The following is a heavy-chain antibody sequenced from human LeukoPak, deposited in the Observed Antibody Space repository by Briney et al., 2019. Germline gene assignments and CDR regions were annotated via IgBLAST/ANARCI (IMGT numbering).Heavy chain of an antibody. CDR1: GYIFTGYY. V-gene: IGHV1-2*02. D-gene: IGHD3-10*01. CDR3: AREPYGSGSYPNAFDI. J-gene: IGHJ3*02. CDR2: INPNSGGT. Sequence: ASVKVSCKASGYIFTGYYMHWVRQAPGQGLEWMGWINPNSGGTNYAQKFQGRVTMTRDTSISTAYMELSRLRSDDTAVYYCAREPYGSGSYPNAFDIWGQGTMVTVSS.